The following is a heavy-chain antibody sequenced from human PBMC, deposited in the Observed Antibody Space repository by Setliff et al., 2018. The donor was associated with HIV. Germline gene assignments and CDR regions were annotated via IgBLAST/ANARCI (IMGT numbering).Heavy chain of an antibody. V-gene: IGHV3-30*04. CDR2: ISYDGSNK. J-gene: IGHJ3*02. CDR1: GSTFSSYA. Sequence: GGSLRLSCAASGSTFSSYAMHWVRQAPGKGLEWVAVISYDGSNKYYADSVKGRFTISRDNSKNTLYLQMNSLRAEDTAVYFCARTLPGITMIVVVSGAFDIWGQGTMVTVSS. D-gene: IGHD3-22*01. CDR3: ARTLPGITMIVVVSGAFDI.